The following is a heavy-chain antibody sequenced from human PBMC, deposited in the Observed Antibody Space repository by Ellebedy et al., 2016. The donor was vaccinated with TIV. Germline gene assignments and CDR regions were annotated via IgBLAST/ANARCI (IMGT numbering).Heavy chain of an antibody. J-gene: IGHJ2*01. Sequence: SETLSLTXTVSGGSISSYYWSWIRQPPGKGLEWIGYIYYSGSTNYNPSLKSRVTISVDTSKNQFSLKLSSVTAADTAVYYCARTTAPWYSSGPPPGTYWYFDLWGRGTLVTVSS. CDR2: IYYSGST. D-gene: IGHD6-19*01. CDR1: GGSISSYY. V-gene: IGHV4-59*01. CDR3: ARTTAPWYSSGPPPGTYWYFDL.